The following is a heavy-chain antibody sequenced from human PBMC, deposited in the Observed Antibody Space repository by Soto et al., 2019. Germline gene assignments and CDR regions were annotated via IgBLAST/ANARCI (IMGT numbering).Heavy chain of an antibody. D-gene: IGHD2-2*01. CDR3: ARSQGSSTSLEIYYYYYYGMDV. J-gene: IGHJ6*02. CDR1: GGTFSSYA. V-gene: IGHV1-69*01. CDR2: IIPISETT. Sequence: QVQLVQSGAEVKKPGSSVKVSCKASGGTFSSYAISWVRQAPGQGLEWMGGIIPISETTNYAQKFQGRVTITADECKSTAYMELSSLRPEDTAVYYCARSQGSSTSLEIYYYYYYGMDVWGQGTTVTVSS.